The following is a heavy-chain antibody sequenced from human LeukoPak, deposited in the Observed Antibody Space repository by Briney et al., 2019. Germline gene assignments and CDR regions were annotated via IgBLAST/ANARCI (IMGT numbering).Heavy chain of an antibody. J-gene: IGHJ4*02. CDR1: GFTFDDYA. D-gene: IGHD6-13*01. Sequence: GGSLRLSCAASGFTFDDYAMHWVGQAPGKGLEGVSGISWNSGSIGYADSVKGRFTISRDNAKTSLYLQMNSLRAEDTALYYCAKDMFSSSWRYLDSWGQGTPVTVSS. V-gene: IGHV3-9*01. CDR3: AKDMFSSSWRYLDS. CDR2: ISWNSGSI.